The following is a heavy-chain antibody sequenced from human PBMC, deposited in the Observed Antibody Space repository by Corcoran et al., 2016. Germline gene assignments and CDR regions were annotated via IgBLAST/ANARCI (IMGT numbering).Heavy chain of an antibody. CDR3: ARGSITIFGVVIIYNGMDV. CDR1: GGTFSSYA. Sequence: QVQLVQSGAEVKKPGSSVKVSCKASGGTFSSYAISWVRQAPGQGLEWMGGIIPIFGTANYAQKFQGRVTITADESTSTAYMELSSLRSEDTAVYYFARGSITIFGVVIIYNGMDVWGQGTTVTVSS. D-gene: IGHD3-3*01. CDR2: IIPIFGTA. J-gene: IGHJ6*02. V-gene: IGHV1-69*01.